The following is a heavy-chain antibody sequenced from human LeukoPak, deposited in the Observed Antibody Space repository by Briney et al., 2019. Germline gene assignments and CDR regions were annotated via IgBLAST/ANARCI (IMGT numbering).Heavy chain of an antibody. CDR2: INHSGST. Sequence: SETLSLTCTVSGGSISSGDYHWSWIRQPPGKGLEWIGEINHSGSTNYNPSLKSRVTISVDTSKNQFSLKLSSVTAADTAVYYCARGQSIAAAGTIWFDPWGQGTLVTVSS. V-gene: IGHV4-30-4*01. D-gene: IGHD6-13*01. CDR1: GGSISSGDYH. CDR3: ARGQSIAAAGTIWFDP. J-gene: IGHJ5*02.